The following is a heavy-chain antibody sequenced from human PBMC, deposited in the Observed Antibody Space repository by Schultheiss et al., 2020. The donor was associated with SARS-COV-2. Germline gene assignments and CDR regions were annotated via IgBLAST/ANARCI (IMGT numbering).Heavy chain of an antibody. J-gene: IGHJ5*02. CDR1: GFTFSSYA. V-gene: IGHV3-30*01. Sequence: GGSLRLSCAASGFTFSSYAMHWVRQAPGKGLEWVALISYDGSNKFYADSVKGRFTISRDNSKNTLYLQMNSLRAEDTAVYYCARARAEQHLPFSWGPIPHPTTWFDPWGQGTLVTVSS. CDR2: ISYDGSNK. CDR3: ARARAEQHLPFSWGPIPHPTTWFDP. D-gene: IGHD6-13*01.